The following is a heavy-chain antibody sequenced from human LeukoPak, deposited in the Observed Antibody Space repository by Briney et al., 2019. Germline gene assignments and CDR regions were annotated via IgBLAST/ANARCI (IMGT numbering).Heavy chain of an antibody. Sequence: SETLSLTCTVSGGSISSYYWSWIRQPPGKGLEWIGYIYYSGSTNYNPSLKSQVTISVDTSKNQFSLKLSSVTAADTAVYYCARYSSSWSPNWFDPWGQGTLVTVSS. CDR1: GGSISSYY. CDR3: ARYSSSWSPNWFDP. D-gene: IGHD6-13*01. J-gene: IGHJ5*02. V-gene: IGHV4-59*01. CDR2: IYYSGST.